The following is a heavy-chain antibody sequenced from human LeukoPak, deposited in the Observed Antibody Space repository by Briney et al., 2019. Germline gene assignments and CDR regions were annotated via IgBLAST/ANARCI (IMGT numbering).Heavy chain of an antibody. V-gene: IGHV4-4*02. CDR2: IYHSGST. CDR3: ARTAVVKGGSDYYFDY. J-gene: IGHJ4*02. D-gene: IGHD2/OR15-2a*01. Sequence: PSETLSLTCAVSGGSISSSNWWSWVRQPPGKGLEWIGEIYHSGSTNYSPSLMSRVTISVDTSKNQFSLKLSSVTAADTAVYYCARTAVVKGGSDYYFDYWGQGTLVTVSS. CDR1: GGSISSSNW.